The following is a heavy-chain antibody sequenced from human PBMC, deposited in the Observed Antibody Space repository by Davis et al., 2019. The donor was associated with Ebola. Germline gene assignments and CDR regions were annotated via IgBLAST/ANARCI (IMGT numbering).Heavy chain of an antibody. Sequence: ASVKVSCKASGYTFTSYYMHWVRQAPGQGLEWMGIINPSGGSTSYAQKFQGRVTMTRDTSTSTVYMELSSLRSEDTAVYYCAREVAATHYYYYYGMDVWGQGTTVTVSS. CDR2: INPSGGST. CDR3: AREVAATHYYYYYGMDV. J-gene: IGHJ6*02. D-gene: IGHD2-15*01. CDR1: GYTFTSYY. V-gene: IGHV1-46*01.